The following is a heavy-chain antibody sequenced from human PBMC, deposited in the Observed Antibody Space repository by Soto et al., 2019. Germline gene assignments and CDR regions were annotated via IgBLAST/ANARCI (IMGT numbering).Heavy chain of an antibody. J-gene: IGHJ6*02. CDR1: EFTFSSYT. CDR3: AKGMAILHNYYAIDV. V-gene: IGHV3-23*01. D-gene: IGHD3-3*01. CDR2: ISGSAGSI. Sequence: PGGSLRLSCTASEFTFSSYTMSWVRHAPGKGLEWVSSISGSAGSIYYADSVKGRFTVSRDNSKDTLYLEMNTLRAEDTAVYYCAKGMAILHNYYAIDVWGQGTTVTVS.